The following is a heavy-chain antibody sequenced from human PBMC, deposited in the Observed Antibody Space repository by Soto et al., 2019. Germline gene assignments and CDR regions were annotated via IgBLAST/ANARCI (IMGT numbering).Heavy chain of an antibody. J-gene: IGHJ6*02. Sequence: PGGSLRLSCAASGFTFSDYYMSWIRQAPGKGLEWVSYISSSSSYTNYADSVKGRFTISRDNAKNSLYLQMNSLRAEDTAVYYCARGALEWLYQANYYYYGMDVWGQGTTVTVSS. D-gene: IGHD3-3*01. CDR1: GFTFSDYY. CDR3: ARGALEWLYQANYYYYGMDV. CDR2: ISSSSSYT. V-gene: IGHV3-11*06.